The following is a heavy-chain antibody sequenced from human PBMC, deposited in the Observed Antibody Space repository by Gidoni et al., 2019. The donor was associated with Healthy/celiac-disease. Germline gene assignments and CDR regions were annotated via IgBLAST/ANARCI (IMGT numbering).Heavy chain of an antibody. V-gene: IGHV3-21*01. CDR3: ATTTRGMDNFDY. D-gene: IGHD6-13*01. Sequence: EVQLVESGGGLVKPGGSLRLSCDASGFTFSSYSRNWVRQAPGKGLEWVSSISSSSSYIYYADSVKGRFTISRDNAKNSLYLQMNSLRAEDTAVYYCATTTRGMDNFDYWGQGTLVTVSS. CDR2: ISSSSSYI. J-gene: IGHJ4*02. CDR1: GFTFSSYS.